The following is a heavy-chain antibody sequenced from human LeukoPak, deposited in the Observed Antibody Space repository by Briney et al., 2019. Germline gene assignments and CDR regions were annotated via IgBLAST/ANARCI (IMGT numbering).Heavy chain of an antibody. CDR2: IYYSGST. J-gene: IGHJ4*02. V-gene: IGHV4-59*01. CDR1: GGSISSYY. CDR3: ASTKYGDYLDY. Sequence: SETLSLTCTVSGGSISSYYWSWIRQPPGKGLEWIGYIYYSGSTNYNPSLKSRVTISVDTSKNQFSLKLSSVTAADTAVYYCASTKYGDYLDYWGQGTLVTVSS. D-gene: IGHD4-17*01.